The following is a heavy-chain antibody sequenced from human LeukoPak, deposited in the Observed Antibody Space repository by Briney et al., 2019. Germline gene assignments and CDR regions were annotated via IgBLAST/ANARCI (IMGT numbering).Heavy chain of an antibody. Sequence: GGSLRLSCAASGFTFSSCDMTWVRQGPGKGLEWVSVVSGSGDSKYYADSVKGRFTISRDNSKNTLYLQMNSLRAEDTAVYYCARDRRSRAVPTYYYYYGMDVWGQGTTVTVSS. CDR1: GFTFSSCD. CDR2: VSGSGDSK. V-gene: IGHV3-23*01. D-gene: IGHD2-2*01. CDR3: ARDRRSRAVPTYYYYYGMDV. J-gene: IGHJ6*02.